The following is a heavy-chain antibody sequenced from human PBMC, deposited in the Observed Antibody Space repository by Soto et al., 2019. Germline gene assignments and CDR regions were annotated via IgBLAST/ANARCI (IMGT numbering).Heavy chain of an antibody. V-gene: IGHV3-11*06. Sequence: GGSLRLSGAVSGFTFGDSYMSWIRQAPGKGLEWLSYISHGSIYPAYADSVKGRFTISRDNAKRSLYLQMMSLTAEDTAIYYCVRGGGGGLFDPLGQGTMVTFSS. D-gene: IGHD2-15*01. CDR1: GFTFGDSY. J-gene: IGHJ5*02. CDR3: VRGGGGGLFDP. CDR2: ISHGSIYP.